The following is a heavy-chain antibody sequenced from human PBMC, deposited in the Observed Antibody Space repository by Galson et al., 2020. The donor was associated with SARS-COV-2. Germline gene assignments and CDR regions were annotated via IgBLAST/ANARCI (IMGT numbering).Heavy chain of an antibody. V-gene: IGHV3-30*18. J-gene: IGHJ6*02. CDR1: GFTFSSYG. CDR3: AKERQGSLWFGELSDGMDV. D-gene: IGHD3-10*01. Sequence: GESLKISCAASGFTFSSYGMHWVRQAPGKGLEWVAVISYDGSNKYYADSVNGRFTISRDNSKNTLYLQMNSLRAEDTAVYYCAKERQGSLWFGELSDGMDVWGQGTTVTVSS. CDR2: ISYDGSNK.